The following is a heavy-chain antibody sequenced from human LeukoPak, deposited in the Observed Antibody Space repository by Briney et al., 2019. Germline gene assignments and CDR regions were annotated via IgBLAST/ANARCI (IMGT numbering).Heavy chain of an antibody. CDR1: GGSFSGYY. CDR3: ARGAISMYYYDSSGWFDP. J-gene: IGHJ5*02. D-gene: IGHD3-22*01. CDR2: INHSGST. V-gene: IGHV4-34*01. Sequence: SETLSLTCAVYGGSFSGYYWSWIRQPPGKGLEWIGEINHSGSTNYNPSLKSRVTISVDTSKNQFSLKLSSVTAADTAVYYCARGAISMYYYDSSGWFDPWGQGTLVTVSS.